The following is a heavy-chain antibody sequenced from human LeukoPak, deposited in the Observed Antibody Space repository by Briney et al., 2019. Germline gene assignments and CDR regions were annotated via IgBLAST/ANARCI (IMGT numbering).Heavy chain of an antibody. J-gene: IGHJ3*02. V-gene: IGHV3-64*01. CDR1: GFTFSSYA. D-gene: IGHD3-22*01. CDR2: ISSNGGST. CDR3: ARSRITMIVIDAFDI. Sequence: QSGGSLRLSCAASGFTFSSYAMLWVRQAPGKGLEYVSAISSNGGSTYYANSVKGRFTISRDNSKNTLYLQMGSLRAEDMAVYYCARSRITMIVIDAFDIWGQGTMVTVSS.